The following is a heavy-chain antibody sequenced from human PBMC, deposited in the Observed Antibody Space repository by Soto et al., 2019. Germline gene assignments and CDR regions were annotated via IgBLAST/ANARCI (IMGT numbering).Heavy chain of an antibody. Sequence: GGSLRLSCAASGFTFSTYAMGWVRQARGKGLEWVSGISGNGGSTYDTDSVKGRFTISRDNSKNTLYLQMNSLRAEDTAVYYCAKDARYCSGGSCHVLGYYFDFWGQGTLVTVSS. V-gene: IGHV3-23*01. CDR2: ISGNGGST. CDR1: GFTFSTYA. J-gene: IGHJ4*02. D-gene: IGHD2-15*01. CDR3: AKDARYCSGGSCHVLGYYFDF.